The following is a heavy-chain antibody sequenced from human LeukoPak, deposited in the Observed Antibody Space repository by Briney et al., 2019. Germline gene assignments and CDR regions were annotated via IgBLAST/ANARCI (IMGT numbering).Heavy chain of an antibody. V-gene: IGHV3-33*01. D-gene: IGHD5-24*01. CDR3: ARDLTRYNSHYFDY. Sequence: PGGSLRLSCAASGFTFSSYGMHWVRQAPGKGLEWVAVIWYDGSNKYYADSVKGRFTISRDNSKNTLYLQMNSLRAEDTAVYYCARDLTRYNSHYFDYWGQGTLVTVSS. CDR1: GFTFSSYG. CDR2: IWYDGSNK. J-gene: IGHJ4*02.